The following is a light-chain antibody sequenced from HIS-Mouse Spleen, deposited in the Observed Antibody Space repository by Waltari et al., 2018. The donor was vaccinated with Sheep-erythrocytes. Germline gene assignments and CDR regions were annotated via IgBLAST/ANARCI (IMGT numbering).Light chain of an antibody. J-gene: IGLJ1*01. Sequence: QSALTQPRSVSGSPGQSVTISFTGTSSDVGGYNYVSWYQQHPGKAPKLMIYDVSKRPSGVPDSFSGSKSGNTASLTISGLQAEDEADYYCCSYAGSYNHVFATGTKVTVL. V-gene: IGLV2-11*01. CDR1: SSDVGGYNY. CDR2: DVS. CDR3: CSYAGSYNHV.